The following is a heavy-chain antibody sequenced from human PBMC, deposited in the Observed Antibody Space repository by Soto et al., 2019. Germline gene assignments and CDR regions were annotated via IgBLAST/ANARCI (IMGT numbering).Heavy chain of an antibody. CDR2: IYYSGST. V-gene: IGHV4-39*01. D-gene: IGHD1-26*01. Sequence: QLQLQESGPGLVKPSETLSLTCTVSGGSISSSSYYWGWIRQPPGKGLEWIGSIYYSGSTYYNPSLKSRATIAVDKCNNQFSLKLSSVTAADTAVYYCASFGQVGAEYFQHWGQGTLVTVSS. CDR3: ASFGQVGAEYFQH. CDR1: GGSISSSSYY. J-gene: IGHJ1*01.